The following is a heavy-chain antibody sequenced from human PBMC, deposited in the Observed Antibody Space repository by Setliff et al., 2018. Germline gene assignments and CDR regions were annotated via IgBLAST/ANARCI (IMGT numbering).Heavy chain of an antibody. CDR2: ITHDGSKT. Sequence: PGGSLRLSCAGSGFTFNTYWMTWVRQAPGKGLEWVASITHDGSKTYILDSVKGRLTISRDNTKNSLYLQMNSLRGEDTAVYHCTRDQDYYGMDVWGQGTTVTVSS. CDR1: GFTFNTYW. V-gene: IGHV3-7*01. CDR3: TRDQDYYGMDV. J-gene: IGHJ6*02.